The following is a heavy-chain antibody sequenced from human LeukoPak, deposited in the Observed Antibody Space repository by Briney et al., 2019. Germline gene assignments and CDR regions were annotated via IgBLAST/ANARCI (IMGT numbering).Heavy chain of an antibody. CDR1: GGSFSGYY. CDR3: ARDYSSSTEAFDI. J-gene: IGHJ3*02. Sequence: SETLSLTCAVYGGSFSGYYWSWIRQPPGKGLEWIGEINHSGSTNYNPSLKSRVTISVDTSKNQFSLKLSSVTAADTAVYYCARDYSSSTEAFDIWGQGTTVTVSS. CDR2: INHSGST. D-gene: IGHD6-13*01. V-gene: IGHV4-34*01.